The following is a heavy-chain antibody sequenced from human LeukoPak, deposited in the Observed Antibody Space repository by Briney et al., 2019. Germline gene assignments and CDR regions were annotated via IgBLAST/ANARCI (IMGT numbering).Heavy chain of an antibody. CDR1: GFTFSSYW. V-gene: IGHV3-74*01. J-gene: IGHJ4*02. CDR2: INSDGSST. Sequence: GGSLRLSCAASGFTFSSYWMHWVRQAPGKGLVWVSRINSDGSSTSYADSVKGRFTISRDNAKNTLYLQMNSLRAEDTAVYYCARIDYSSGCPRDYWGQGTLVTVSS. D-gene: IGHD6-19*01. CDR3: ARIDYSSGCPRDY.